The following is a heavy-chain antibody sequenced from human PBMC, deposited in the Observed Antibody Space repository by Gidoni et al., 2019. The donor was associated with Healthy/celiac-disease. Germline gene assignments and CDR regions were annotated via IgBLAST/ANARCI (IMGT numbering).Heavy chain of an antibody. CDR2: IIPIFGTA. CDR1: GGTFSSYA. V-gene: IGHV1-69*01. J-gene: IGHJ4*02. D-gene: IGHD2-15*01. Sequence: QVQLVQSGAEVKKPGSSVKVSCKASGGTFSSYAISWVRQAPGQGLEWMGGIIPIFGTANYAQKFQGRVTITADESTSTAYMELSSLRSEDTAVYYCAILFRYCSGGSCYSSGDYWGQGTLVTVSS. CDR3: AILFRYCSGGSCYSSGDY.